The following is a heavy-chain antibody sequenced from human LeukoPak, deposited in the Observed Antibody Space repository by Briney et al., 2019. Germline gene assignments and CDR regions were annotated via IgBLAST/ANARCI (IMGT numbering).Heavy chain of an antibody. V-gene: IGHV3-30*02. D-gene: IGHD4-23*01. CDR2: IRYDGSSK. CDR1: GFTFSSYG. J-gene: IGHJ6*03. CDR3: AKVDYGGNSFWDYYYYMDV. Sequence: GGSLRLSCAASGFTFSSYGMHWVRQAPGKGLEWVAFIRYDGSSKYYADSVKGRFTISRDNSKNTLYLQMNSLRAEDTAVYYCAKVDYGGNSFWDYYYYMDVWGKGTTVTVSS.